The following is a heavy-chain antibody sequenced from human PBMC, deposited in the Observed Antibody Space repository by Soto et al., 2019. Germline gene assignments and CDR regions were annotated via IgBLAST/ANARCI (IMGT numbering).Heavy chain of an antibody. V-gene: IGHV4-59*01. D-gene: IGHD5-18*01. CDR2: IFDSGST. CDR3: TRGRYSYGPIH. Sequence: SETLSLTCTLSGGSITGYYWTWIRQPPGKGLEWIGYIFDSGSTNYNPSLKSRVTVSVDTSKNQFSLKLTSVTAADTAVYYCTRGRYSYGPIHWGQGTLVTVSS. J-gene: IGHJ4*02. CDR1: GGSITGYY.